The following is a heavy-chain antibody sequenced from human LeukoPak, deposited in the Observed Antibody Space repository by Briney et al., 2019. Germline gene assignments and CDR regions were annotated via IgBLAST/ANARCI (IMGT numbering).Heavy chain of an antibody. CDR1: GFTFSRYW. CDR2: ISPDGSTT. Sequence: GGSLRLCGAASGFTFSRYWMHWVRQAPGKGLMLVSRISPDGSTTLYADSVKGRFTISRDNAKDTLYLQMNSLGAEDTAVYYCTTVLSSNRCNLCDYWGQGTLVTVSS. V-gene: IGHV3-74*03. J-gene: IGHJ4*02. CDR3: TTVLSSNRCNLCDY. D-gene: IGHD6-13*01.